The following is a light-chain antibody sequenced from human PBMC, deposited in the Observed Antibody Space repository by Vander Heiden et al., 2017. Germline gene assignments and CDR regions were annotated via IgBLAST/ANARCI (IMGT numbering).Light chain of an antibody. Sequence: EIVLTQSPATLSLSPGERATLSCRASQSVSSYLAWYQQKPGQAPRLLIYDASNRATGIPARFSGSGSGTDFTLTSSSREHEDFAVYYWQQRSNLLTFGGGTKVEIK. V-gene: IGKV3-11*01. J-gene: IGKJ4*01. CDR1: QSVSSY. CDR3: QQRSNLLT. CDR2: DAS.